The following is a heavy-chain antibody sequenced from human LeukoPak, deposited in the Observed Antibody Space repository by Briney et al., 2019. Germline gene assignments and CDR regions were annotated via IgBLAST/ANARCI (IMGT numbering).Heavy chain of an antibody. CDR2: ISYDGGNK. D-gene: IGHD5-24*01. V-gene: IGHV3-30*03. CDR1: GFTFSSYG. J-gene: IGHJ4*02. CDR3: ARSSERWLQSIFDY. Sequence: GGSLRLSCAASGFTFSSYGMHWVRQAPGKGLEWVAVISYDGGNKYYADSVKGRFTISRDNSKNTLYLQMNSLRAEDTAVYYCARSSERWLQSIFDYWGQGTLVTVSS.